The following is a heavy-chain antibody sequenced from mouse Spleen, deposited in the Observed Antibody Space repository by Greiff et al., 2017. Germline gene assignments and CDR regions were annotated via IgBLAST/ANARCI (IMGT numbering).Heavy chain of an antibody. Sequence: DVMLVESGGGLVKPGGSLKLSCAASGFTFSDYGMHWVRQAPEKGLEWVAYISSGSSTIYYADTVKGRFTISRDNAKNTLFLQMTSLRSEDTAMYYCARSLYYNAMDYWGQGTSVTVSS. D-gene: IGHD2-12*01. V-gene: IGHV5-17*01. CDR1: GFTFSDYG. CDR3: ARSLYYNAMDY. J-gene: IGHJ4*01. CDR2: ISSGSSTI.